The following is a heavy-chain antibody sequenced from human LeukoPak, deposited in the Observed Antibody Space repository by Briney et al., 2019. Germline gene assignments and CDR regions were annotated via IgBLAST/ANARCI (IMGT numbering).Heavy chain of an antibody. CDR3: ARDSYDILTGYRLSFDY. CDR2: ISASGSNI. J-gene: IGHJ4*02. V-gene: IGHV3-48*03. Sequence: GGSLRLSCVASGFTFSSYEMNWVRQAPGKGLEWLSYISASGSNIYYADSVKGRFTISRDNAKNSLYLQMNSLRAEDTAVYYCARDSYDILTGYRLSFDYWGQGTLVTVSS. D-gene: IGHD3-9*01. CDR1: GFTFSSYE.